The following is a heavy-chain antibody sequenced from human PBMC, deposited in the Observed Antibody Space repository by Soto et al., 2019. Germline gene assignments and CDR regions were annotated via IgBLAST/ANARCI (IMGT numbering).Heavy chain of an antibody. CDR3: ARDRRYSSDDFDF. CDR1: GFTFSFFG. J-gene: IGHJ3*01. Sequence: QEQLVESGGGVVQAGRSLRLSCAASGFTFSFFGMHWVRQAPGKGLEWVAVISYDGSEKYYADSVKGRFTISRDNSKNRLKVEKRSLCHGATSGYYCARDRRYSSDDFDFWGHGTMVTVSS. V-gene: IGHV3-30*03. D-gene: IGHD5-12*01. CDR2: ISYDGSEK.